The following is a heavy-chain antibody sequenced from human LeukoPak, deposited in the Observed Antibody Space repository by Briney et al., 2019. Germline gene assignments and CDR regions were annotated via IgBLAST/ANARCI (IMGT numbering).Heavy chain of an antibody. D-gene: IGHD4-23*01. CDR1: GGSISNYY. V-gene: IGHV4-59*12. CDR3: ARNSGDY. CDR2: IYYSGST. J-gene: IGHJ4*02. Sequence: SETLSLTCTVSGGSISNYYWSWIRQPPGKGLEWIGYIYYSGSTNYSPSLKSRVTISVDTSKNQFSLKPSSVTAADTAVYYCARNSGDYWGQGTLVTVSS.